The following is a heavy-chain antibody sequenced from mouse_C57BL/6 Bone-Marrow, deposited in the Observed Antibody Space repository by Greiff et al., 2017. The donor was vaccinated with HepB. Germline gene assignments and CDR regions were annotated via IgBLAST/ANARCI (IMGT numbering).Heavy chain of an antibody. CDR1: GYTFTSYW. CDR3: APYYYSSSYFDY. J-gene: IGHJ2*01. CDR2: IYPGSGST. Sequence: QVQLQQPGAELVKPGASVKMSCKASGYTFTSYWITWVKQRPGQGLEWIGDIYPGSGSTNYNEKFKCKATLTVDTSSNTAYMQLSSLTSENSAVYYCAPYYYSSSYFDYWGQGTTLTVSS. V-gene: IGHV1-55*01. D-gene: IGHD1-1*01.